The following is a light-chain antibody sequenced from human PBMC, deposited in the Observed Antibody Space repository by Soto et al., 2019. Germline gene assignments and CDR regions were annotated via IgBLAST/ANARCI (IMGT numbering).Light chain of an antibody. V-gene: IGLV1-44*01. J-gene: IGLJ2*01. Sequence: QSVLTQPPSASGTTGQRVTISCSGSFSNIGTNTVIWYQQLPGTAPKLLIYSNNQRPSGVPDRFSGSKSGTSASLASSVLQSEDEADYYCASWDVSLVVFGGGTKLTVL. CDR1: FSNIGTNT. CDR3: ASWDVSLVV. CDR2: SNN.